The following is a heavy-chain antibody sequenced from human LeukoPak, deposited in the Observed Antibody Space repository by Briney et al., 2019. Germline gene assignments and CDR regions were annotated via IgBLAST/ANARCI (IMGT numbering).Heavy chain of an antibody. J-gene: IGHJ4*02. Sequence: ASVKVSCKASGYTFTSYDINWARRATGQGLEWMGWMNPNSANTGYAQKFQGRVTISRDTSKSTAYMELSSLRSGDTAVYYWARTLPGGVVDYWGQGTLVTVSS. V-gene: IGHV1-8*03. CDR3: ARTLPGGVVDY. CDR1: GYTFTSYD. D-gene: IGHD1-14*01. CDR2: MNPNSANT.